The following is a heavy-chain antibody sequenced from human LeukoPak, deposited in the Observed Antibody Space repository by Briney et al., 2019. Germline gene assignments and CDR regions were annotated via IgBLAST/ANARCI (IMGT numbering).Heavy chain of an antibody. D-gene: IGHD2-15*01. Sequence: PSETLSLTCTVSDGSVSTSKYYWGWIRQPPGKGLEWIGRIYYSGTTYSNPSLKGRVTISLDTSKNQFSLKLSSVIAADTAVYYCARTSLMEVAATQGSDASDIWVQGTMVTVFS. V-gene: IGHV4-39*01. CDR2: IYYSGTT. CDR1: DGSVSTSKYY. J-gene: IGHJ3*02. CDR3: ARTSLMEVAATQGSDASDI.